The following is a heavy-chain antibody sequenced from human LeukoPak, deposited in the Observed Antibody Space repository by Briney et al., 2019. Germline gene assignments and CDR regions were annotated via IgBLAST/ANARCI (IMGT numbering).Heavy chain of an antibody. CDR1: GFTVSSNY. J-gene: IGHJ4*02. Sequence: GGSLRLSCAASGFTVSSNYMSWVRQAPGKGLEWVSVIYSCGSTYYADSVKGRFTISRDNSKNTLYLQMNSLRAEDTAVYYCARAVRHYSSSWYYFDYWGQGTLVTVSS. D-gene: IGHD6-13*01. CDR3: ARAVRHYSSSWYYFDY. CDR2: IYSCGST. V-gene: IGHV3-66*01.